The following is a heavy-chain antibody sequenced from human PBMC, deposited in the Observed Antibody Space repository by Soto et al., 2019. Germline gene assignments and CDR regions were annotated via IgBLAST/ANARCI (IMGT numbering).Heavy chain of an antibody. V-gene: IGHV3-30*18. CDR2: ISYDGSNK. CDR1: GFTFSSYG. Sequence: AGGSLRLSCAASGFTFSSYGMHWVRQAPGKGLEWVAVISYDGSNKYYADSVKGRFTISRDNSKNTLYLQMNSLRAEDTAVYYCAKDNGGYSGYDTGAFDIWGQGTMVTVSS. D-gene: IGHD5-12*01. J-gene: IGHJ3*02. CDR3: AKDNGGYSGYDTGAFDI.